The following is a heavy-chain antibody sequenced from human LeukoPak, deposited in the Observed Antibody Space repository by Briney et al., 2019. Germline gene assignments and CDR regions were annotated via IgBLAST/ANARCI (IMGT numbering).Heavy chain of an antibody. J-gene: IGHJ3*02. CDR3: AKDASKYCSSTSCAGAFDI. CDR1: GCTFSSYG. Sequence: GGSLRLSCAASGCTFSSYGMHWVRQAPGKGLEWVAFIRYDGSSKYYADSVKGRFTISRDNSKNTLYLQMNSLRAEDTAVYYCAKDASKYCSSTSCAGAFDIWGQGTMVTVSS. V-gene: IGHV3-30*02. D-gene: IGHD2-2*01. CDR2: IRYDGSSK.